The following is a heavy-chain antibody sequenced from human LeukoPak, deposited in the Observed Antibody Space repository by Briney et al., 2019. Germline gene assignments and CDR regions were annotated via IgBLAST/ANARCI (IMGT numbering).Heavy chain of an antibody. CDR2: ISESGRGYVT. V-gene: IGHV3-23*01. Sequence: GGSLRLSCAASGFTLSSYAMSWVRLVPGKGLEWVSAISESGRGYVTYYTDSVKGRFTISRDNAKNSLYLQMNSLRAEDTAVYYCARDRGYCRGTTCYAYYFDSWGQGTLVTVSS. J-gene: IGHJ4*02. D-gene: IGHD2-2*01. CDR1: GFTLSSYA. CDR3: ARDRGYCRGTTCYAYYFDS.